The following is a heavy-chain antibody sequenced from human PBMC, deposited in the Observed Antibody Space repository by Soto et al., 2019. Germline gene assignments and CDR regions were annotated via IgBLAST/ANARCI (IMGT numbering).Heavy chain of an antibody. CDR3: ARTGYSSGWYKAAFDI. J-gene: IGHJ3*02. V-gene: IGHV4-34*01. CDR2: INHSGST. D-gene: IGHD6-19*01. CDR1: GGSFRGYY. Sequence: SSESMSFTCAVYGGSFRGYYWSWIRQPPGKSKERIGEINHSGSTNYNPSLKSRITISVDTSKNQFSLKLSSVTAADTAVYYCARTGYSSGWYKAAFDIWGQGTMVTVSS.